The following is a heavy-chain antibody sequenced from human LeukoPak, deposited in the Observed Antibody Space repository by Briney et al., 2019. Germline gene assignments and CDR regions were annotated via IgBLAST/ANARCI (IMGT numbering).Heavy chain of an antibody. D-gene: IGHD2/OR15-2a*01. V-gene: IGHV3-7*01. CDR3: ARKGGIYCNDGCFHDAFDF. J-gene: IGHJ3*01. Sequence: PGGSLRLSCAASGFTFNNYWMNWARQAPGKGLEWVANINGDGSESHSVDSVKGRFTISRDNAKNSLYLQMNSLRGEDTAVYYCARKGGIYCNDGCFHDAFDFWGQGTTVTVSS. CDR1: GFTFNNYW. CDR2: INGDGSES.